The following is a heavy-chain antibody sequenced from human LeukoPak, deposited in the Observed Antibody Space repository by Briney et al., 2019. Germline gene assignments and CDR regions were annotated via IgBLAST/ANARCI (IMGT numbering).Heavy chain of an antibody. J-gene: IGHJ4*02. V-gene: IGHV3-9*01. CDR1: GFTFDNYA. CDR3: ARGGNLYCSATSCYDFDY. D-gene: IGHD2-2*01. Sequence: GGSLRLSCAASGFTFDNYAMHWVRQAPGKCLEWVSGISWNSGSIGYADSVKGRFTVSRDNAKNSLYLQINSLRAEDTAVYYCARGGNLYCSATSCYDFDYWGQGTLVTVSS. CDR2: ISWNSGSI.